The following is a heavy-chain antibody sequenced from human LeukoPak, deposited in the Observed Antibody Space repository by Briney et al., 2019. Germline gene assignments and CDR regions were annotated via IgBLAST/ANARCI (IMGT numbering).Heavy chain of an antibody. J-gene: IGHJ4*02. CDR3: ASAGYYDFWSGYIDY. V-gene: IGHV3-30*04. CDR2: ISYDGSNK. D-gene: IGHD3-3*01. CDR1: GFTFSSYA. Sequence: GGSLRLSCAASGFTFSSYAMHWVRQAPGKGLEWVAVISYDGSNKYYADSVKGRFTISRDNSKNTLYLQMNSLRAEDTAVYYCASAGYYDFWSGYIDYWGQGSLLTVSS.